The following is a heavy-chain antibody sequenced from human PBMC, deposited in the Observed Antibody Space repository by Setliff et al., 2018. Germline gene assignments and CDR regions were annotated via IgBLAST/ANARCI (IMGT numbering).Heavy chain of an antibody. J-gene: IGHJ6*03. CDR3: ATERGLVVSATDYYYYMDV. D-gene: IGHD2-8*02. V-gene: IGHV1-69*05. CDR1: GGTLSNSA. Sequence: SVKVSCKASGGTLSNSAINWVRQAPGQGLEWMGGINPIFGTADYTQNFQGRLTITTDESTSTAYMQLSSLRSEDTAIYYCATERGLVVSATDYYYYMDVWGKGTTVTVS. CDR2: INPIFGTA.